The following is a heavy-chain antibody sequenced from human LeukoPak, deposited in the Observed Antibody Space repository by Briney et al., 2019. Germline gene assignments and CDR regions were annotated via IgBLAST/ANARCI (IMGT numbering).Heavy chain of an antibody. J-gene: IGHJ4*02. V-gene: IGHV3-33*08. CDR3: ARAGDYGDYLSYFDY. Sequence: GGSVRLSCVAAAFSFSDYWMSWVRQAPGKGLEWVAVLWYDGTYEYYADSVKGRFTISRDNSKNTLYLHMDSLRAEDTAVYYCARAGDYGDYLSYFDYWGQGTLVTVSS. CDR2: LWYDGTYE. D-gene: IGHD4-17*01. CDR1: AFSFSDYW.